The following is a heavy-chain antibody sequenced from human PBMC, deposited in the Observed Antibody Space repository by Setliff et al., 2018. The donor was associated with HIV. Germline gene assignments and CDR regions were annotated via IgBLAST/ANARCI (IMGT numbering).Heavy chain of an antibody. CDR1: GFSFSNYA. J-gene: IGHJ4*02. CDR3: ARASYVWESYSVDF. D-gene: IGHD3-16*01. V-gene: IGHV3-30*02. CDR2: VRHDGSNK. Sequence: GGSLRLSCAASGFSFSNYAMHWVRQAPGKGLEWVAFVRHDGSNKYYAESVKGRFTISRDDFKNKVHLQMNSLRPDDTAVYHCARASYVWESYSVDFWGQGTLVTVSS.